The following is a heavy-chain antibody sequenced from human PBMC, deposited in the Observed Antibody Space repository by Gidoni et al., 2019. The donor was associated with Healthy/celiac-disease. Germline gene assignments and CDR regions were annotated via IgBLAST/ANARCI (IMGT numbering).Heavy chain of an antibody. CDR1: GFPFSSYI. V-gene: IGHV3-21*01. CDR3: ARVDVGGTADAFDI. D-gene: IGHD1-26*01. J-gene: IGHJ3*02. CDR2: ISSSSSNI. Sequence: EVQLVESGGGLVNLGASLSLPCAASGFPFSSYIMNWVRQAPGKGLECVSSISSSSSNIYYADSVKGRFTISRDNAKNSLYLQMNSLRAEDTAVYYCARVDVGGTADAFDIWGQGTMVTVSS.